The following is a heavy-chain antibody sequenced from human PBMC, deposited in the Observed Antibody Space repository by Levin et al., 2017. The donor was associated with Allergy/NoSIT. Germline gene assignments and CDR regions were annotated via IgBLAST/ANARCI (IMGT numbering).Heavy chain of an antibody. J-gene: IGHJ3*01. CDR1: GFSLSNFG. D-gene: IGHD5-18*01. CDR3: AREMADTAADTFDL. CDR2: ISPYNGDT. Sequence: GGSLRLSCKASGFSLSNFGLTWVRQAPGQGLEWMGWISPYNGDTKYAQKLQGRVTMTTDTSTSTAHMELRSLRSDDTAVYYCAREMADTAADTFDLWGQGTRVTVSS. V-gene: IGHV1-18*01.